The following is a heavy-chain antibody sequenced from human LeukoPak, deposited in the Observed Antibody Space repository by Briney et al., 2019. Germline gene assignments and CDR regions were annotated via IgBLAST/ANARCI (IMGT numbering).Heavy chain of an antibody. D-gene: IGHD3-22*01. CDR3: SRDYADYYHSSGSLTGAFDI. V-gene: IGHV3-21*01. J-gene: IGHJ3*02. CDR2: ISSSSSYI. CDR1: GFTFSSYS. Sequence: GGSLRLSCAASGFTFSSYSMNWVRQAPGKGLEWVSSISSSSSYIYYADSVKGRFTISRDNAKNSLYLQMNSLRAEDTAVYYCSRDYADYYHSSGSLTGAFDIWGQGTMVTVSS.